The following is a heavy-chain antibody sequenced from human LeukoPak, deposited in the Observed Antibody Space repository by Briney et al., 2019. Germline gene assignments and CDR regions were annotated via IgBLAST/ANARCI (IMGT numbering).Heavy chain of an antibody. J-gene: IGHJ6*03. V-gene: IGHV4-4*07. CDR2: IYTSGST. D-gene: IGHD3-10*01. CDR3: AREPRGEGYYYMDV. CDR1: GGTINSFY. Sequence: PSETLSLKCTGSGGTINSFYWIWLRQPAGMGLEWIGRIYTSGSTNYNPSLESRVTMSVDTSKNQFPLKLSSVTAADTAVYYCAREPRGEGYYYMDVWGKGTTVTISS.